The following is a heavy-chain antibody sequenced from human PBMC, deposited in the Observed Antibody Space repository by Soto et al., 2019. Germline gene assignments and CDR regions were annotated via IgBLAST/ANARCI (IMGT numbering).Heavy chain of an antibody. CDR1: GYSFTSYW. V-gene: IGHV5-51*01. Sequence: GESLKISCKGSGYSFTSYWIGWVRQVPGKGLEWMGIIYPGDSDTRYSPSFQGQVTISADKSISTAYLQWSSLKASDTAMYYCARRKYYGSGSYYIPRYYSGMDVWGQGTTVTVSS. CDR2: IYPGDSDT. J-gene: IGHJ6*01. CDR3: ARRKYYGSGSYYIPRYYSGMDV. D-gene: IGHD3-10*01.